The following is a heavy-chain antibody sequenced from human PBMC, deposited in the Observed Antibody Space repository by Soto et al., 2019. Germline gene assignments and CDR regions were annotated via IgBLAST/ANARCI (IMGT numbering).Heavy chain of an antibody. V-gene: IGHV3-7*01. CDR3: ARGFNSALDI. CDR1: GFIFSSYW. J-gene: IGHJ3*02. Sequence: EVQLVESGGGLVQPGGSLRLSCAATGFIFSSYWMSWVRQAPGKGLEWVASIKQDGSEKYYVDSAKGRFTISRDNAKNSLHLQMNSLRAEDTAVYYCARGFNSALDIWGQGKMVTVSS. CDR2: IKQDGSEK.